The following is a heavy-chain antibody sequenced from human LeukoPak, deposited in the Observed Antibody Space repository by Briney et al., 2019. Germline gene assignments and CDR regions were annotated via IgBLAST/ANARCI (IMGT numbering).Heavy chain of an antibody. CDR1: GFTIDDYA. CDR2: ISWQSSTK. Sequence: GGSLRLSCAASGFTIDDYAMHWVRQAPGKGLEWVAGISWQSSTKAYGDSVNGRFTISRDNGEKLVYLGMNRLRGDDTALYYCAKDLAITFVGFNGMDVWGQGTTVTVSS. V-gene: IGHV3-9*01. J-gene: IGHJ6*02. D-gene: IGHD3-10*01. CDR3: AKDLAITFVGFNGMDV.